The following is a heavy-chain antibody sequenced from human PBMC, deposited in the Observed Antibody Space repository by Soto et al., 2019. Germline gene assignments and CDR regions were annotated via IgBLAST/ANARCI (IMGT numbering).Heavy chain of an antibody. V-gene: IGHV4-34*01. D-gene: IGHD1-26*01. CDR2: INHSGST. CDR3: ARGYMYGATTYYYGMDV. Sequence: PSETLSLTCAVYGGSFSGYYWSWIRQPPGKGLEWIGEINHSGSTNYNPSLKSRVTISVDTSKNQFSLKLSSVTAADTAVYYCARGYMYGATTYYYGMDVWGQGTTVTVSS. CDR1: GGSFSGYY. J-gene: IGHJ6*02.